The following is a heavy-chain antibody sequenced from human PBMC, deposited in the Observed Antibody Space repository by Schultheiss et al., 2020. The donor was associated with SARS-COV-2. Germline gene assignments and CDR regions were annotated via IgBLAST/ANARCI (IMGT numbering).Heavy chain of an antibody. CDR1: GFTFSSYG. Sequence: GGSLRLSCVASGFTFSSYGMYWVRQAPGKGLDWVANIKQDGSEKYYVDSVKGRFTISRDNAKNSLYLQMNSLRAEDTAVYYCARDQVVVHYGMDVWGQGTTVTVSS. D-gene: IGHD2-2*01. V-gene: IGHV3-7*01. J-gene: IGHJ6*02. CDR2: IKQDGSEK. CDR3: ARDQVVVHYGMDV.